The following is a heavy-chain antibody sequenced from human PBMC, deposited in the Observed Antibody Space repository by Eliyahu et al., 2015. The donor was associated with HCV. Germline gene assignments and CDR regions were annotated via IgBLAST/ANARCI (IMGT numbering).Heavy chain of an antibody. V-gene: IGHV4-61*02. CDR3: ARDSGKDRYNYFYSDV. D-gene: IGHD1-26*01. CDR2: VYPGGGT. CDR1: GVSVSDSSYS. Sequence: QVQLQESGPGLVKPSQTLSLTCTVSGVSVSDSSYSWSWIRQPAGRGLEWIGRVYPGGGTNLDPSVSRRASMSIDTTKNQVSLRLRSVTAADAAVYYCARDSGKDRYNYFYSDVWGPGTTVSVS. J-gene: IGHJ6*02.